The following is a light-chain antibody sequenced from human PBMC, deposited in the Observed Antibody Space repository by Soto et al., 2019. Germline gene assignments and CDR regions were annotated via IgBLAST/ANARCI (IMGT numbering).Light chain of an antibody. Sequence: EIVLTQSPGTLSLSPGERATLSCRFSQSVSSYLAWYQQKPGQAPRLLIYGASTRATGIPDRFSGSGSETDFTLTISRLEPEDFAVYYCQQYGSSPYTLGQGTKLEIK. CDR1: QSVSSY. CDR3: QQYGSSPYT. CDR2: GAS. J-gene: IGKJ2*01. V-gene: IGKV3-20*01.